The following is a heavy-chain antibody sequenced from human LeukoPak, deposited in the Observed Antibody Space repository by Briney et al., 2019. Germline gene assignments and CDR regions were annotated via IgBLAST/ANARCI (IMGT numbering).Heavy chain of an antibody. CDR3: ARGRLGGYSYGTFFDY. D-gene: IGHD5-18*01. V-gene: IGHV4-34*01. CDR1: GGSFSGYY. Sequence: SETLSLTCAVYGGSFSGYYWSWIRQPPGKGLEWIGEINHSGSTNYNPSLKSRVTISVDTSKNQFSLKLSSVTAADTAVYYCARGRLGGYSYGTFFDYWGQGTLVTVS. J-gene: IGHJ4*02. CDR2: INHSGST.